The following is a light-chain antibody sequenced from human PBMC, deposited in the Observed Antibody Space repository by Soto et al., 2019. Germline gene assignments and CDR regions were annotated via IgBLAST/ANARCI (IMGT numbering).Light chain of an antibody. V-gene: IGKV1-5*03. Sequence: DIQMTQSPSTLSASVGDRVTITCRASQGISNSLAWYQQKPGKAPKLLIYKASSLEGGVPLRFSGSESVIDFTLSISSVQPDDFATYYYQPYNSYCTFGQGTKVEIK. CDR2: KAS. CDR1: QGISNS. J-gene: IGKJ1*01. CDR3: QPYNSYCT.